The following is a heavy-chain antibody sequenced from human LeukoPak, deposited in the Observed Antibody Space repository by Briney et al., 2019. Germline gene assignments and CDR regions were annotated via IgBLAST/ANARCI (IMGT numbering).Heavy chain of an antibody. CDR1: GVSISSYY. V-gene: IGHV4-4*07. J-gene: IGHJ4*02. D-gene: IGHD3-22*01. CDR3: ARDSYYDSSGYYFIDY. CDR2: IYTSGST. Sequence: PSETLSLTCTVSGVSISSYYWSWIRQPARKGLEWIGRIYTSGSTNYNPSLKSRVTMSVDTSKNQFSLKLSSVTAADTAVYYCARDSYYDSSGYYFIDYWGQGTLVTVSS.